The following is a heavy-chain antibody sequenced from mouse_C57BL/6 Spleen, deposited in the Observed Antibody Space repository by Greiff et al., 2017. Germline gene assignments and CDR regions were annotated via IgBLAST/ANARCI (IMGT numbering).Heavy chain of an antibody. CDR2: IYPSDSET. CDR1: GYTFTSYW. Sequence: VQLQQPGAELVRPGSSVKLSCKASGYTFTSYWMDWVKQRPGQGLEWIGNIYPSDSETHYNQKFKDKATLTVYKSSSTAYMQLSSLTSKDSAVYYCARGGGWLGFAYWGQGTLVTVSA. D-gene: IGHD2-3*01. CDR3: ARGGGWLGFAY. J-gene: IGHJ3*01. V-gene: IGHV1-61*01.